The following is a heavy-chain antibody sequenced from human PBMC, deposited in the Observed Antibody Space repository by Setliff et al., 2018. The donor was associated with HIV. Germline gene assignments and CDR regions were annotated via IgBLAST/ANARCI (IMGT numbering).Heavy chain of an antibody. V-gene: IGHV4-30-4*08. CDR3: ARDPYDTSGYSNYYFDL. D-gene: IGHD3-22*01. CDR2: ICYSGST. CDR1: GASISSDDYY. Sequence: SETLSLTCTVSGASISSDDYYWTWIRQPPGKGLEWIGYICYSGSTYYNPSLKSRVTISVDTSKNQFSLKLNSVTAAGTAVYYCARDPYDTSGYSNYYFDLWGRGTLVTVSS. J-gene: IGHJ2*01.